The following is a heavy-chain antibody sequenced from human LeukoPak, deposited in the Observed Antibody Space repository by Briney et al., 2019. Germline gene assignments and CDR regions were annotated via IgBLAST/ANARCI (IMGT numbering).Heavy chain of an antibody. CDR1: GFTFSSYA. V-gene: IGHV3-23*01. Sequence: GGSLRLSCAASGFTFSSYAMSWVRQAPGKGLEWVSAISGSGGSTYYADSVKGRFTISRDNSKNTLYLQMNGLRAEDTAVYYCAKGLLLRYFDWLLYDYWGQGTLVTVSS. D-gene: IGHD3-9*01. J-gene: IGHJ4*02. CDR3: AKGLLLRYFDWLLYDY. CDR2: ISGSGGST.